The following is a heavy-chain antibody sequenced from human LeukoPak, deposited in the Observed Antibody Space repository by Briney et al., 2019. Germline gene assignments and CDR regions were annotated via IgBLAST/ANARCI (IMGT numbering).Heavy chain of an antibody. CDR3: ARSNWNYDLPGYYFDY. D-gene: IGHD1-7*01. J-gene: IGHJ4*02. CDR2: INPSSGGT. V-gene: IGHV1-2*02. CDR1: GFTFNAYY. Sequence: GASVKVSCKASGFTFNAYYIHWVRQAPGQGLEWMGWINPSSGGTNYAQKFQGRVTMTRDPSISTAYMELSRLKSDDTAVYYCARSNWNYDLPGYYFDYWGQGTLVTVSS.